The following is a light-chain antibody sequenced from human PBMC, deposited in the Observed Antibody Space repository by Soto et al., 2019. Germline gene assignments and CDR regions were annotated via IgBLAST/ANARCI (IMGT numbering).Light chain of an antibody. CDR1: SSDIGTNY. J-gene: IGLJ1*01. V-gene: IGLV1-47*01. CDR3: AGWDDSLSGFYV. Sequence: QSVLTQPPSASGTPGQWITISCSGSSSDIGTNYVYWYQQLPGAAPKLLIYRNNQRPSGVPDRFSGSKSGTSASLAISGLRSEDEAEYHCAGWDDSLSGFYVFGTGTKVTVL. CDR2: RNN.